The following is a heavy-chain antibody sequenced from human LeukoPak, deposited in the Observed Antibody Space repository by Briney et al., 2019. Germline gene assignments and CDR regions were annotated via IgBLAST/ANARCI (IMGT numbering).Heavy chain of an antibody. CDR2: INQDGSER. Sequence: GGSLRLSCAASGFTFSSYSMNWVRQAPGKGLEWVANINQDGSERYYVDSVKGRFTISRDNAKNSLSLQMNSLRAEDTALYYCARGNAMGVWGQGTTDTASS. CDR1: GFTFSSYS. CDR3: ARGNAMGV. V-gene: IGHV3-7*01. J-gene: IGHJ6*02.